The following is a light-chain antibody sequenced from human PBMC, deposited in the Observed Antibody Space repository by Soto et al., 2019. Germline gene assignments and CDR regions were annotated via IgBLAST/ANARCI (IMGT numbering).Light chain of an antibody. J-gene: IGLJ1*01. Sequence: QSVLTQPPSVSGASGQRVTIPCTGCSSNIGAGYDVHWYQQLPGTAPKLLIYGNSNRPSGVPDRFSGSKSGTSASLAITGLQAEDEADYYCQSYDSSRYVFGTGTKVTV. CDR3: QSYDSSRYV. CDR1: SSNIGAGYD. V-gene: IGLV1-40*01. CDR2: GNS.